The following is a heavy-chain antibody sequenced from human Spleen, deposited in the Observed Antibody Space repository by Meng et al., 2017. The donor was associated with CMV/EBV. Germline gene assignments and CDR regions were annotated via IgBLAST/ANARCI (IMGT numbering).Heavy chain of an antibody. D-gene: IGHD3-10*01. CDR3: AKDRGRYYYYGMDV. V-gene: IGHV3-33*06. CDR2: IWYDGSNK. CDR1: RFTFSDYY. J-gene: IGHJ6*02. Sequence: GESLKISCTASRFTFSDYYMSWIRQAPGKGLEWVAVIWYDGSNKYYADSVKGRFTISRDNSKNTLYLQMNSLRAEDTAVYYCAKDRGRYYYYGMDVWGQGTTVTVSS.